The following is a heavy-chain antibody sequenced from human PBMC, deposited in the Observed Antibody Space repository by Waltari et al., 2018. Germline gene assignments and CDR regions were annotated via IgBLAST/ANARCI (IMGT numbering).Heavy chain of an antibody. V-gene: IGHV3-21*01. J-gene: IGHJ4*02. CDR3: ARGRFCSGGSCHHYFDY. Sequence: VQLVESGGGLVKPGGSLRLSCAASGFTFSIYSMNWVRQAPGKGLEWVSSISTSSSYIYYADSVKGRFTISRDNAKNSLYLQMNSLRAEDTAVYYCARGRFCSGGSCHHYFDYWGQGTLVTVSS. CDR1: GFTFSIYS. CDR2: ISTSSSYI. D-gene: IGHD2-15*01.